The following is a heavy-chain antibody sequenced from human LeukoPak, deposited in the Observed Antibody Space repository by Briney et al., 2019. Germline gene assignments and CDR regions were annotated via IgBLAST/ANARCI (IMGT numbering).Heavy chain of an antibody. V-gene: IGHV4-34*01. CDR2: INHSGNT. J-gene: IGHJ3*02. CDR1: GGSFSGYY. CDR3: ARGPYSYDSSGAFDI. D-gene: IGHD3-22*01. Sequence: SETLSLTCAVSGGSFSGYYWSWIRQSPGKGLEWIGEINHSGNTNYNPSLKSRVTISVDTSKNQFSLKLSSVTAADTAVYFCARGPYSYDSSGAFDIWGQGTMVTVSS.